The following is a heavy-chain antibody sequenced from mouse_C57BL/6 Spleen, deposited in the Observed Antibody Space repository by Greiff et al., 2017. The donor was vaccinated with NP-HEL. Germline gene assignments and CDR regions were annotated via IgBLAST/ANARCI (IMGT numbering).Heavy chain of an antibody. CDR1: GYTFTSYT. Sequence: QVHVKQSGAELARPGASVKMSCKASGYTFTSYTMHWVKQRPGQGLEWIGYINPSSGYTKYNQKFKDKATLTADKSSSTAYMQLSSLTSEDSAVYYCARGEWLLLWGQGTTLTVSS. CDR2: INPSSGYT. J-gene: IGHJ2*01. V-gene: IGHV1-4*01. CDR3: ARGEWLLL. D-gene: IGHD2-3*01.